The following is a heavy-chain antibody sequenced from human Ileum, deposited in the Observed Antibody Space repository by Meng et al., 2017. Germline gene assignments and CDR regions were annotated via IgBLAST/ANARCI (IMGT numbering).Heavy chain of an antibody. V-gene: IGHV1-69*13. Sequence: SVKVSCKASGGTFSSYAISWVRQAPGQGLEWMGGIIPIFGTANYAQKFQGRVTITADESTSTAYMELSSLRSEDTAVYYCAIPSGGSYWWGGWGPFDYWGQGTLVTVSS. D-gene: IGHD1-26*01. CDR3: AIPSGGSYWWGGWGPFDY. CDR2: IIPIFGTA. J-gene: IGHJ4*02. CDR1: GGTFSSYA.